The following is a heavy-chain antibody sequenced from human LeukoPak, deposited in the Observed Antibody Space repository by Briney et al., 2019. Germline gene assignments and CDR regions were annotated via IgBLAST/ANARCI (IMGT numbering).Heavy chain of an antibody. CDR1: GGSVSSSGYY. J-gene: IGHJ4*02. V-gene: IGHV4-39*07. Sequence: PSETLSLTCTVSGGSVSSSGYYWGWTRQPPGKGLEWIGSIYYSGSTYYNPSLKSRVTISVDTSRNQFSLKMSSVTAADTAVYYCTRGTSMAAGGSWGQGTLVTVSS. CDR2: IYYSGST. D-gene: IGHD6-13*01. CDR3: TRGTSMAAGGS.